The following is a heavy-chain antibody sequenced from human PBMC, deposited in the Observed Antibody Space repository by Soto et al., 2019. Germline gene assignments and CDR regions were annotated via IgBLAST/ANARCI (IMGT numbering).Heavy chain of an antibody. CDR2: ISGSGGST. V-gene: IGHV3-23*01. J-gene: IGHJ6*03. CDR1: GFTFSSYA. CDR3: AKSQFNYDILTGYVYYYYYMDV. D-gene: IGHD3-9*01. Sequence: GGSLRLSCAASGFTFSSYAMSWVRQAPGKGLEWVSAISGSGGSTYYADSVKGRFTISRDNSKNTLYLQMNSLRAEDTAVYYCAKSQFNYDILTGYVYYYYYMDVWGKGTTVTVSS.